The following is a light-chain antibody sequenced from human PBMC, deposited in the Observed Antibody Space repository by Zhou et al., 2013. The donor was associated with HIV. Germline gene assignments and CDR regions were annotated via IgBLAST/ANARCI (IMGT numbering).Light chain of an antibody. J-gene: IGKJ1*01. V-gene: IGKV1-13*02. Sequence: AIQLTQSPSSLSASVRERVTITCRASRGISSALAWYQQTPGKPPKLLIYDASVLHHDVPSRFSGSGSGTDFTLTISSLQPDDFATYYCQQYNSLWTFGQGTKVEIK. CDR1: RGISSA. CDR2: DAS. CDR3: QQYNSLWT.